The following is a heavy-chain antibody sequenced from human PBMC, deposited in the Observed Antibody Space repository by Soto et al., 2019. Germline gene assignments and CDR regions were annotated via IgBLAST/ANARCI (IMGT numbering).Heavy chain of an antibody. D-gene: IGHD6-6*01. Sequence: SETLSLTCTVSGGSISSYYWSWIRQPPGKGLEWIGYIYYSGSTNYNPSLKSRVTISVDTSKNQFSLKLSSVTAANTAVYYCARDKAARPYYYYYYGMDVWGQGTTVT. CDR2: IYYSGST. CDR3: ARDKAARPYYYYYYGMDV. V-gene: IGHV4-59*01. CDR1: GGSISSYY. J-gene: IGHJ6*02.